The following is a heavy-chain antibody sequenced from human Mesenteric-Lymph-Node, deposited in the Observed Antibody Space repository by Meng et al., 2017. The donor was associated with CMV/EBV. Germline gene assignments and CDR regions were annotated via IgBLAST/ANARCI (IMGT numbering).Heavy chain of an antibody. V-gene: IGHV3-7*04. J-gene: IGHJ4*02. D-gene: IGHD6-19*01. Sequence: SCAASGFRFTDAWMSWVRQAPGRGLEWVANIKQDGSESYYVDSVRGRFTISRDNVRDSLYLQMNSLRADDTAVYYCAREMRGWYRVDYWGQGTLVTVSS. CDR1: GFRFTDAW. CDR2: IKQDGSES. CDR3: AREMRGWYRVDY.